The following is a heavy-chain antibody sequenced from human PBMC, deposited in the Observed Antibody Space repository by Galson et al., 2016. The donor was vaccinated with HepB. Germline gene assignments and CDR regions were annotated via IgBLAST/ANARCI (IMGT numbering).Heavy chain of an antibody. J-gene: IGHJ6*03. Sequence: SLRLSCAASGFTFSDFGFHWVRQAPGKGLEWVAVIYYDGSKTYYADSVKGRFTISRDNTKNTLYLQMNRLRAEDTAVYYCARECPPCYYTDVWGKGTTVTVS. CDR2: IYYDGSKT. V-gene: IGHV3-33*01. CDR3: ARECPPCYYTDV. CDR1: GFTFSDFG.